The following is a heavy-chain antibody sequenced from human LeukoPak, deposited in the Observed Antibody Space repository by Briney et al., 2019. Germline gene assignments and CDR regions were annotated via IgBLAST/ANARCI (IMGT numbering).Heavy chain of an antibody. CDR1: GGPISSYY. D-gene: IGHD2-2*01. CDR2: IYYSGST. Sequence: SETLSLTCTVSGGPISSYYWSWIRQPPGKGLEWIGYIYYSGSTNYNPSLKSRVTISVDTSKNQFSLKLSSVTAADTAVYYCARGASLGYCSSTSCYPDSTGWFDPWGQGTLVTVSS. CDR3: ARGASLGYCSSTSCYPDSTGWFDP. J-gene: IGHJ5*02. V-gene: IGHV4-59*01.